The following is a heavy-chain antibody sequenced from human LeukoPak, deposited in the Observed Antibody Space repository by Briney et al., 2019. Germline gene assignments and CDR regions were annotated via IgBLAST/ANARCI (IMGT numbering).Heavy chain of an antibody. J-gene: IGHJ3*02. CDR2: IHTDGSST. CDR3: ARDPRGTYYDFWSGYDAFDI. Sequence: GGSLRLSRAASGFTFSSYWMHWVPQAPGKGLVWVSRIHTDGSSTSYADSVKGRFTISRDNAKNTLYLQMNSLRAEDTAVYYCARDPRGTYYDFWSGYDAFDIWGQGTMVTVSS. CDR1: GFTFSSYW. V-gene: IGHV3-74*01. D-gene: IGHD3-3*01.